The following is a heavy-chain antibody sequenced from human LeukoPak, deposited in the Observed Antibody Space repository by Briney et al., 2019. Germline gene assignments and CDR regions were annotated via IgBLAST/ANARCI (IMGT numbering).Heavy chain of an antibody. CDR3: ARDASTFGGVIVTYYYYYYMDV. Sequence: ASVKVSCKASGYTFTGYYMHWVRRAPGQGLEWMGWINPNSGGTNYAQKFQGRVTMTRDTSISTAYMELSRLRSDDTAVYYCARDASTFGGVIVTYYYYYYMDVWGKGTTVTVSS. CDR2: INPNSGGT. CDR1: GYTFTGYY. J-gene: IGHJ6*03. V-gene: IGHV1-2*02. D-gene: IGHD3-16*02.